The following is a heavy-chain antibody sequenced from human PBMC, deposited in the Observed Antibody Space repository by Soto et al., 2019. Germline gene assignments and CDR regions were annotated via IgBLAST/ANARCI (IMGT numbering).Heavy chain of an antibody. J-gene: IGHJ4*02. V-gene: IGHV4-39*01. D-gene: IGHD4-17*01. CDR2: IYYSXSP. CDR1: GGSIGSSSYY. Sequence: PSXTXSLTCTVSGGSIGSSSYYWGWIRQPPGKGLEWTGXIYYSXSPYNNKSHKXXVTLSVDXXKNQSSLRMPSVTAADTAVYYCATHPPYGTLDHWGQGTLVTVSS. CDR3: ATHPPYGTLDH.